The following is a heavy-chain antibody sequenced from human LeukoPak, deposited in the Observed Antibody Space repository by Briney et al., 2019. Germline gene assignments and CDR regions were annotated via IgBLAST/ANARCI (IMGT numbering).Heavy chain of an antibody. J-gene: IGHJ4*02. D-gene: IGHD3-10*01. CDR2: ISYDGSNK. Sequence: PGGSLRLSCAASGFTFSSYGMHWVRQAPGKGPEWVAVISYDGSNKYYADSVKGRFTISRDNSKNTLYLQMNSLRAEDTAVYYCAKDKGGSGSSFDYWGQGTLVTVSS. V-gene: IGHV3-30*18. CDR3: AKDKGGSGSSFDY. CDR1: GFTFSSYG.